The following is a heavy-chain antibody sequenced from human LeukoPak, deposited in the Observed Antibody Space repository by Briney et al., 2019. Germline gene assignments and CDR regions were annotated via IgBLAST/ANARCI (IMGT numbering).Heavy chain of an antibody. J-gene: IGHJ3*02. Sequence: SETLSLTCTVSDGSISNHYWSWIRQPPGKGLEWIGNINYSGSTKYNPSLKSRVVMSVDTSKNQFSLKLSSVTAADTAVYYCARGRGKDIVLMVYAPRRGGAFDIWGQGTMVTVSS. CDR2: INYSGST. D-gene: IGHD2-8*01. CDR3: ARGRGKDIVLMVYAPRRGGAFDI. V-gene: IGHV4-59*11. CDR1: DGSISNHY.